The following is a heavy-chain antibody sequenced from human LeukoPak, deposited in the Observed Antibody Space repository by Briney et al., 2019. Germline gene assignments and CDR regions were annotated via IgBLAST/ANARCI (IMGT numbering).Heavy chain of an antibody. CDR1: GFTFSSYG. D-gene: IGHD4-11*01. CDR2: IRYDGSNK. V-gene: IGHV3-30*02. CDR3: AGDRYSNHRESFWWFDP. Sequence: PGGSLRLSCAASGFTFSSYGMHWVRQAPGKGLEWVAFIRYDGSNKYYADSVKGRFTISRDNSKNTLYLQMNSLRAEDTAVYYCAGDRYSNHRESFWWFDPWGQGTLVTVSS. J-gene: IGHJ5*02.